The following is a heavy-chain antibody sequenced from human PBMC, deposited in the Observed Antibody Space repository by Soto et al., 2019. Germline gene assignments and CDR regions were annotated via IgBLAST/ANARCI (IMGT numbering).Heavy chain of an antibody. V-gene: IGHV3-23*01. CDR1: GFTFSSYA. J-gene: IGHJ4*02. CDR2: ISVSLGGST. D-gene: IGHD4-4*01. CDR3: AKSTATVPSVFAAGFDY. Sequence: GGSLRLSCAASGFTFSSYAMNWVRQAPGKGLEWVSSISVSLGGSTYYAGSVKGRFTISRDSSENTLYLQMNSLRAEDTAIYYCAKSTATVPSVFAAGFDYWGQGALVTVSS.